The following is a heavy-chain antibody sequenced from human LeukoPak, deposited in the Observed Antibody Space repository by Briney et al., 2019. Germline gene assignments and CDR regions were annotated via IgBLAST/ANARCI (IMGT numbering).Heavy chain of an antibody. J-gene: IGHJ4*02. Sequence: GGSLRLSCAASGFTFSSYSMNWVRQAPGKGLEWVSSISSSSSYIYYADSVKGRFTISRDNAKNSLYLQMNSLRAEDTAVYYCARNGDYGSGSLDYWGQGTLVTVSS. CDR1: GFTFSSYS. CDR2: ISSSSSYI. V-gene: IGHV3-21*01. CDR3: ARNGDYGSGSLDY. D-gene: IGHD3-10*01.